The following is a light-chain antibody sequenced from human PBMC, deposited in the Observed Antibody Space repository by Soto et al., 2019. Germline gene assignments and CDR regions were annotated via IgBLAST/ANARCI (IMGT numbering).Light chain of an antibody. Sequence: DIQMTQSPSSLSASVGDRVTIMCRASQTISNYLNWYQQKPGQAPKLLIFATSSLQGGVPSRFSGSRSGTNFTLTISSLQPEDFATYYCQQTYHAPRALGQLTKVDIK. CDR2: ATS. V-gene: IGKV1-39*01. J-gene: IGKJ1*01. CDR1: QTISNY. CDR3: QQTYHAPRA.